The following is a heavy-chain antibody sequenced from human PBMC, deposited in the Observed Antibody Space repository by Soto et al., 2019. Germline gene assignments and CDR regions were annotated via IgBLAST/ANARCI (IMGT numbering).Heavy chain of an antibody. D-gene: IGHD4-17*01. Sequence: SETLSLTCTVSGGSISSSSYYWGWIRQPPGKGLEWIGSIYYSGSTYYNPSLKSRVTISVDTSKNQFSLKLSSVTAADTAVYYCARLDYGEDYWGQGTLVTVSS. CDR2: IYYSGST. J-gene: IGHJ4*02. V-gene: IGHV4-39*01. CDR1: GGSISSSSYY. CDR3: ARLDYGEDY.